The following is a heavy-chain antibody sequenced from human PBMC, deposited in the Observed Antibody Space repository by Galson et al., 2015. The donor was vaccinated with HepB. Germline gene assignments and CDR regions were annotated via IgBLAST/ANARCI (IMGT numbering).Heavy chain of an antibody. D-gene: IGHD6-6*01. CDR2: IWYDGSNK. V-gene: IGHV3-33*06. Sequence: SLRLSCAASGFTFSSYGMHWVRQAPGKGLEWVAVIWYDGSNKYYADSVKGRFTISRDNSRNTLHLQLNSLRAEDTAVYYCVKAVPTAYFFDSWGQGTLVTVSS. CDR3: VKAVPTAYFFDS. J-gene: IGHJ4*02. CDR1: GFTFSSYG.